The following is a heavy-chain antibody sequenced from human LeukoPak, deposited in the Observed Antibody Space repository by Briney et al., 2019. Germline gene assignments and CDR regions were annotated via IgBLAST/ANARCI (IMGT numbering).Heavy chain of an antibody. D-gene: IGHD3-22*01. CDR1: GGSFSGYY. CDR2: INHSGST. CDR3: SRIQYYYDTSGYYSTYYFDY. J-gene: IGHJ4*02. Sequence: PSETLSLTCAVYGGSFSGYYWSWIRQPPGKGLEWIGEINHSGSTNYNPSLKSRVTISVDTSKNQFSLKLSSVTAADTAVYYCSRIQYYYDTSGYYSTYYFDYWGQGTLVTVSS. V-gene: IGHV4-34*01.